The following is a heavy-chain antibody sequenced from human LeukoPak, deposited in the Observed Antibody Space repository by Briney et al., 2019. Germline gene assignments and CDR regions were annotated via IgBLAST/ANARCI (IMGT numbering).Heavy chain of an antibody. CDR1: GFTFSSYS. Sequence: GGSLRLSCAASGFTFSSYSMNWVRQAPGKGLEWVSSISSSSSYIYYADSVKGRFTTSRDNAKNSLYLQMNSLRAEDTVVYYCARELGSSWYQYWGQGTLVTVSS. CDR2: ISSSSSYI. J-gene: IGHJ4*02. CDR3: ARELGSSWYQY. D-gene: IGHD6-13*01. V-gene: IGHV3-21*01.